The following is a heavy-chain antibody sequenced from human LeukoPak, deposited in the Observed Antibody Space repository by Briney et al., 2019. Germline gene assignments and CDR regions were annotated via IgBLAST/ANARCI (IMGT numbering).Heavy chain of an antibody. CDR1: GFTFDDYG. V-gene: IGHV3-20*04. CDR2: INWNGGNT. Sequence: GGSLRLSCAAFGFTFDDYGMSWVRQGPGKGLEWVSGINWNGGNTGYADSVKGRFTIFRDNAKNSLYLEMDSLRVEDTALYYCARTSDGNWFDPWGQGTLVTVSS. CDR3: ARTSDGNWFDP. J-gene: IGHJ5*02. D-gene: IGHD1-26*01.